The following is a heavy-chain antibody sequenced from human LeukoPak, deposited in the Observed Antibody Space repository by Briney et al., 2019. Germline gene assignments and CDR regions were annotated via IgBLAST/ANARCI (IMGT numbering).Heavy chain of an antibody. CDR1: GGTFSSYA. V-gene: IGHV1-69*13. J-gene: IGHJ4*02. CDR2: IIPIFGTA. CDR3: ASTPSGLTVMLDY. D-gene: IGHD4-17*01. Sequence: GASVKVSCKASGGTFSSYAISWLRQAPGQGLEWMGGIIPIFGTANYAQKFQGRVTITADESTSTAYMELSSLRSEDTAVYYCASTPSGLTVMLDYWGQGTLVTVSS.